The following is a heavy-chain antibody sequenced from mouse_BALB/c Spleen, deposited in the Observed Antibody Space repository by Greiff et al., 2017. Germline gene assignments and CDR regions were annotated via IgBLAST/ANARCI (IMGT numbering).Heavy chain of an antibody. V-gene: IGHV1-4*01. CDR1: GYTFTSYT. CDR3: SITTVPYAMDY. Sequence: VKLQESGAELARPGASVKMSCKASGYTFTSYTMHWVKQRPGQGLEWIGYINPSSGYTNYNQKFKDKATLTADKSSSTAYMQLSSLTSEDSAVYYCSITTVPYAMDYWGQGTSVTVSS. D-gene: IGHD1-1*01. CDR2: INPSSGYT. J-gene: IGHJ4*01.